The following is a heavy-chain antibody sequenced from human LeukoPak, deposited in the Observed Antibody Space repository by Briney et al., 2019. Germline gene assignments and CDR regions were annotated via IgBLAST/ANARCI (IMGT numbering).Heavy chain of an antibody. Sequence: GGSLRLSCAASGFTFSSYAMSRVRQAPGKGLEWVSAISGSGGSTYYADSVKGRFTISRDNSKNTLYLQMNSLRAEDTAVYYCARHCGSGSWHLDYWGQGTLVTVSS. CDR1: GFTFSSYA. D-gene: IGHD3-10*01. CDR2: ISGSGGST. V-gene: IGHV3-23*01. J-gene: IGHJ4*02. CDR3: ARHCGSGSWHLDY.